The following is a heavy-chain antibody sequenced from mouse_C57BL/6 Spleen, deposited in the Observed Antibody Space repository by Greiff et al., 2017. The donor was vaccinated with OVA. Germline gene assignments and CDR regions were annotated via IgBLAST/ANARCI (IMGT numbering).Heavy chain of an antibody. J-gene: IGHJ2*01. CDR1: GYTFTDYN. CDR2: INPNNGGT. CDR3: VYSDCVEEFDY. D-gene: IGHD2-12*01. V-gene: IGHV1-22*01. Sequence: VQLQQSGPELVKPGASVKMSCKASGYTFTDYNMHWVKQSPGKSLEWIGYINPNNGGTSYNQKFKGKATLTVNKSSSTAYMELRSLTSEDSADYYCVYSDCVEEFDYWGQGTTLTVSS.